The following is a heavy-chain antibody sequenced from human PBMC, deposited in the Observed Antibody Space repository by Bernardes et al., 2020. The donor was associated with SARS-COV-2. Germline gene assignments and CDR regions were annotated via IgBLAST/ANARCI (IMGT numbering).Heavy chain of an antibody. Sequence: GGSLRLSCAASGFTFSNAWMSWVRQAPGKGLEWVGRIKSKTDGGTTDYAAPVKGRFTISRDDSKNTLYLQMNSLKTEDTAVYYCTTDLHELRIQLWLRYYYYGMDVWGQGTTVTVSS. V-gene: IGHV3-15*01. CDR3: TTDLHELRIQLWLRYYYYGMDV. CDR1: GFTFSNAW. D-gene: IGHD5-18*01. J-gene: IGHJ6*02. CDR2: IKSKTDGGTT.